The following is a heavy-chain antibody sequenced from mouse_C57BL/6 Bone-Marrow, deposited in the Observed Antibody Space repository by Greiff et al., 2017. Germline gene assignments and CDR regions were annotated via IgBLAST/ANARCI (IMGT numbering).Heavy chain of an antibody. V-gene: IGHV1-80*01. CDR3: ARKGYYGSSYDAY. D-gene: IGHD1-1*01. CDR2: IYPGDGDT. J-gene: IGHJ3*01. CDR1: GYAFSSYW. Sequence: VQLQQSGAELVKPGASVKISCKASGYAFSSYWMNWVKQRPGKGLEWIGQIYPGDGDTNYNGKFKGKATLTADKSSSTAYMQLSSLTSEDSAVYFCARKGYYGSSYDAYWGQGTLVTVSA.